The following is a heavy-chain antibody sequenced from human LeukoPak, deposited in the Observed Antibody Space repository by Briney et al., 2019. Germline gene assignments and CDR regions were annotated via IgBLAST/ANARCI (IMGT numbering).Heavy chain of an antibody. Sequence: ASVRVSCKASGYTFPDYGISWVRQAPGQGLEWVGWISGYNGHTNYAQKFQGRVTMTTDTSTSTVYMELRTLRSDDTAVYYCARFSHYGDHYWGQGTLVTVSS. V-gene: IGHV1-18*01. CDR2: ISGYNGHT. J-gene: IGHJ4*02. CDR3: ARFSHYGDHY. CDR1: GYTFPDYG. D-gene: IGHD4/OR15-4a*01.